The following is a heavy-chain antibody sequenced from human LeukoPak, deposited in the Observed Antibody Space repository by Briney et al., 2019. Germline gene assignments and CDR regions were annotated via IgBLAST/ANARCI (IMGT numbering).Heavy chain of an antibody. CDR1: GFTFSSYG. CDR2: ISGSGGST. D-gene: IGHD3-10*01. Sequence: AGRSLRLSCAASGFTFSSYGMSWVRQAPGKGLEWVSGISGSGGSTYHADSVKGRFTISRDNSKNTLYLQMNSLRAKDTAVYYCAKYGLYGSGSYYDYWGQGTLVTVSS. V-gene: IGHV3-23*01. CDR3: AKYGLYGSGSYYDY. J-gene: IGHJ4*02.